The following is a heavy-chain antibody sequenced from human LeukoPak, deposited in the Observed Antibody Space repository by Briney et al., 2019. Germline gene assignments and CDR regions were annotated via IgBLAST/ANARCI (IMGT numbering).Heavy chain of an antibody. CDR3: ASSGSSGSYLAGYYYYGMDV. Sequence: SQTLSLTCAISGDSVSSNSAAWNWIRQSPSRGLEWLGRTYYRSKWYNDYAVSVKSRITINPDTSKNQFSLQLNSVTPEDTAVYYCASSGSSGSYLAGYYYYGMDVWGQGTTVTVSS. V-gene: IGHV6-1*01. CDR2: TYYRSKWYN. D-gene: IGHD1-26*01. J-gene: IGHJ6*02. CDR1: GDSVSSNSAA.